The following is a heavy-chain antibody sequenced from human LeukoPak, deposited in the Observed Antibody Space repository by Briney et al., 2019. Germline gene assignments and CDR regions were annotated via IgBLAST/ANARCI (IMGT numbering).Heavy chain of an antibody. J-gene: IGHJ4*02. Sequence: SETLSLTCSVSAGAISSSSYYWGWIRQPPGKGLEWIGSIYYSGTTYYNPSLKSRVTISVDMSKNQFSLKLSSVTAADTAVYYCARSGGVTAIDYWGQGTLVTVSS. D-gene: IGHD3-16*01. V-gene: IGHV4-39*01. CDR1: AGAISSSSYY. CDR2: IYYSGTT. CDR3: ARSGGVTAIDY.